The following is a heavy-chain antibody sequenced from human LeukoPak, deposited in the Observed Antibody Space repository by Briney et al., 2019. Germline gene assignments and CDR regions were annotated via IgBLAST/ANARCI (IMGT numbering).Heavy chain of an antibody. D-gene: IGHD7-27*01. CDR3: ARGIPHWGTDYYYYYYMDV. V-gene: IGHV4-59*01. Sequence: SETLSLTCTVSGGSISSYYWSWIRQPPGKGLEWIGYIYYSGSTNYNPSLKSRVTISVDTSKNQFSLKLSSVTAADTAVYYCARGIPHWGTDYYYYYYMDVWGKGTTVTVSS. CDR2: IYYSGST. CDR1: GGSISSYY. J-gene: IGHJ6*03.